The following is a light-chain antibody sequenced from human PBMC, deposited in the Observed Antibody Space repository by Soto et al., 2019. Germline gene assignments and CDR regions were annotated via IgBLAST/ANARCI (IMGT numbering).Light chain of an antibody. J-gene: IGKJ1*01. CDR3: QQYETFSGT. Sequence: DIQMTQSPSTLSTSIGDRVTITCRASQSISDSLAWYQQKPGKAPNLLIYAASTLQSGVPSRFSGSGSGTKFTLTIASLQPDDFATYYCQQYETFSGTFGPGTKVDI. CDR2: AAS. CDR1: QSISDS. V-gene: IGKV1-5*01.